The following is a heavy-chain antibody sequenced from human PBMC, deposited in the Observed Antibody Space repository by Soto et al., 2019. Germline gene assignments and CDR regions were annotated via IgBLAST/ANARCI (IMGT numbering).Heavy chain of an antibody. CDR2: ISSNGGST. CDR1: GFTFSSYA. CDR3: VKVLRYFDWNAFDI. J-gene: IGHJ3*02. D-gene: IGHD3-9*01. V-gene: IGHV3-64D*06. Sequence: GGSLRLSCSASGFTFSSYAMHWVRQAPGKGLEYVSAISSNGGSTHYADSVKGRFTISRDNSKNTLYLQMSSLRAEDTAVYYCVKVLRYFDWNAFDIWGQGTMVTVSS.